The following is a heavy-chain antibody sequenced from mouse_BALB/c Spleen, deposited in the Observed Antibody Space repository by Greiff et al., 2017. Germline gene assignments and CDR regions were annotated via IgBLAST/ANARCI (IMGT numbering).Heavy chain of an antibody. Sequence: VQLQQSGAELVKPGASVKLSCTASGFNIKDTYMHWVKQRPEQGLEWIGRIDPANGNTKYDPKFQGKATITADTSSNTAYLQLSSLTSEDTAVYYCADSSGKRREYWGQGTSVTVSS. D-gene: IGHD3-2*01. CDR2: IDPANGNT. J-gene: IGHJ4*01. CDR1: GFNIKDTY. V-gene: IGHV14-3*02. CDR3: ADSSGKRREY.